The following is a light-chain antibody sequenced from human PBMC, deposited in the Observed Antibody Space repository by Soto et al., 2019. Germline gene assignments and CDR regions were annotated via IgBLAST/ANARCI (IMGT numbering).Light chain of an antibody. J-gene: IGLJ1*01. CDR1: SSDVGGYNY. CDR3: CSYTSSSTYV. CDR2: EVS. V-gene: IGLV2-14*01. Sequence: QSALTQPASVSGSPGQSITISCTGTSSDVGGYNYVSWYQQHPGKAPKLMIYEVSNRPSGVSHRFSGSKSGNTASLTISGLQAEDEADYYCCSYTSSSTYVFGTGTKLTVL.